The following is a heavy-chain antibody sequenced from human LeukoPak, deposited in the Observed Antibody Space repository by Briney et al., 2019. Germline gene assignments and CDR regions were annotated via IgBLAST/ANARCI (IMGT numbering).Heavy chain of an antibody. J-gene: IGHJ5*02. CDR2: INHSGST. CDR1: GGSFSGYY. Sequence: PSETLSLTCAVYGGSFSGYYWSWIRQPPGKGLEWIGEINHSGSTNYNPSLKSRVTISVDTSKNQCSLKLSSGTAAGPAVYYCARGRITMVRGVTRGNWFDPWGQGTLVTVSS. CDR3: ARGRITMVRGVTRGNWFDP. D-gene: IGHD3-10*01. V-gene: IGHV4-34*01.